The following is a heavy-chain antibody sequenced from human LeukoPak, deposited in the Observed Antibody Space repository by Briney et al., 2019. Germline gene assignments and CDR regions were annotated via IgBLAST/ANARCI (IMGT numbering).Heavy chain of an antibody. CDR1: GFTFSSYA. Sequence: GGSLRLSCAASGFTFSSYAMHWVSQAPGKGIEWVAAISYERSNKYYADCVEGRFTISRDKSKNTLYLQMNSLRAEDTAVYYCAREASSSSTSWDYFDYWGQGTLVTVSS. J-gene: IGHJ4*02. CDR2: ISYERSNK. CDR3: AREASSSSTSWDYFDY. V-gene: IGHV3-30*01. D-gene: IGHD2-2*01.